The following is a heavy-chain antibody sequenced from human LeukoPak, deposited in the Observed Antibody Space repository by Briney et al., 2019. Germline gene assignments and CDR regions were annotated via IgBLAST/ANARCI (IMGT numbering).Heavy chain of an antibody. J-gene: IGHJ4*02. CDR1: GFTFNNYG. D-gene: IGHD6-19*01. V-gene: IGHV3-33*01. Sequence: PGRSLRLSCAASGFTFNNYGMHWVRQAPGKGLEWVAAIWYDGSNKYYADSVKGRFTISRDNSKNTLYLQMNSLRADDTAVYYCVRDQTPRQWLRGFDYWGQGTLVTVSS. CDR3: VRDQTPRQWLRGFDY. CDR2: IWYDGSNK.